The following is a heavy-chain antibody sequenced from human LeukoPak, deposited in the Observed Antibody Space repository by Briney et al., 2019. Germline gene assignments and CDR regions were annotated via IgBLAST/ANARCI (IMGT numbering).Heavy chain of an antibody. CDR1: GGSISSGDYY. CDR2: MYYSGST. J-gene: IGHJ4*02. Sequence: PSETLSLTCTVSGGSISSGDYYWSWIRQPPGKGLEWIAYMYYSGSTYYNPSLKSRVTMSAGTSKNQLSLKLSSVTAADTAVYYCARASVHEFSQSPYFDYWGQGTLVTVSS. CDR3: ARASVHEFSQSPYFDY. V-gene: IGHV4-30-4*08. D-gene: IGHD1-1*01.